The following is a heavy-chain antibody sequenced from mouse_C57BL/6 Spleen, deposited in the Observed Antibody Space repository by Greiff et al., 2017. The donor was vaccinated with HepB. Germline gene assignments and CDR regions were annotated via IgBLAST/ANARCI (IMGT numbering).Heavy chain of an antibody. J-gene: IGHJ4*01. CDR2: IYPSDSET. CDR3: ARYGSSSSHYAMDY. Sequence: QVQLQQPGAELVRPGSSVKLSCKASGYTFTSYWMDWVKQRPGQGLEWIGNIYPSDSETHYNQKFKDKATLTVDKSSSTAYMQRSRLTSEDSAVYYCARYGSSSSHYAMDYWGQGTSVTVSS. CDR1: GYTFTSYW. D-gene: IGHD1-1*01. V-gene: IGHV1-61*01.